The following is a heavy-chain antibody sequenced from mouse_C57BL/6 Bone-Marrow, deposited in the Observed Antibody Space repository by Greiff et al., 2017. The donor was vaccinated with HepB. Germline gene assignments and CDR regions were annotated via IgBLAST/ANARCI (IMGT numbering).Heavy chain of an antibody. J-gene: IGHJ2*01. CDR2: ILPGSAST. D-gene: IGHD1-1*01. CDR3: ARWGNIGSSYTY. V-gene: IGHV1-9*01. CDR1: GYTFTGYW. Sequence: VQLQQSGAELMKPGASVKLSCKATGYTFTGYWIEGVKQRPGHGLEWIGEILPGSASTNYNEKLKGKATFTADTASNTAYMQLSSLTTEDSAIYYCARWGNIGSSYTYWGQGTTLTVSS.